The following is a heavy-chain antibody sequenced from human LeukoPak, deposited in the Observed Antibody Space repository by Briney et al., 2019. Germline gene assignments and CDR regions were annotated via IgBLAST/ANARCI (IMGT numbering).Heavy chain of an antibody. CDR1: GGTFTSDA. V-gene: IGHV1-69*13. Sequence: ASVKVSCKASGGTFTSDAISWVRQAPGQGLEWMGGIIPIFGTANYAQKFQGRVTITADESTSTAYMELSSLRSEDTAVYYCARDREGHSCSDGTCYLGWDFDLWGRGTLVTVSS. J-gene: IGHJ2*01. CDR2: IIPIFGTA. CDR3: ARDREGHSCSDGTCYLGWDFDL. D-gene: IGHD2-15*01.